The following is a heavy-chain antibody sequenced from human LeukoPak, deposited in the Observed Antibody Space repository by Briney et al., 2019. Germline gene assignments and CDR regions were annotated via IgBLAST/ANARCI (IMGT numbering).Heavy chain of an antibody. Sequence: GGSLRLSCEASGFIFNHYALHWVRQAPNKGLEWVAVIWSDGTNRYYADSVQGRFSIFRDDSQKRVFLQMNSLRAEDTAVYYCVRDAQRGFDYSNSLQYWGQGALATVSS. D-gene: IGHD4-11*01. V-gene: IGHV3-33*01. J-gene: IGHJ1*01. CDR2: IWSDGTNR. CDR3: VRDAQRGFDYSNSLQY. CDR1: GFIFNHYA.